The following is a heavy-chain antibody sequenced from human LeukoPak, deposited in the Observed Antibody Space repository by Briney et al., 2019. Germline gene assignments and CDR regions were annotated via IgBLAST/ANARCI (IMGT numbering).Heavy chain of an antibody. J-gene: IGHJ3*02. CDR2: ISSSSSTI. CDR1: GFTFSSYS. Sequence: GGSLRLSCAASGFTFSSYSMNWVRQAPGKWLEWVSYISSSSSTIYYADSVKGRFTISRDNAKNSLYLQMNSLRAEDTAVYYCARDWRDSSGKFPNDAFDIWGQGTMVTVSS. CDR3: ARDWRDSSGKFPNDAFDI. D-gene: IGHD3-22*01. V-gene: IGHV3-48*01.